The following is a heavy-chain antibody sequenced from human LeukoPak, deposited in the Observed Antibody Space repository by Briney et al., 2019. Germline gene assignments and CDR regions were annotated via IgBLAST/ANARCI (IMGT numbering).Heavy chain of an antibody. CDR1: GFTFDDYA. Sequence: GGSLRLSCAASGFTFDDYAMHWVRHAPGKGLEWVSGISWNSGSIGYADSVKGRFTISRDNAKNSLYLQMNSLRAEDTAVYYCARDHGMGYMDVWGKGTTVIISS. V-gene: IGHV3-9*01. CDR2: ISWNSGSI. J-gene: IGHJ6*03. D-gene: IGHD1-14*01. CDR3: ARDHGMGYMDV.